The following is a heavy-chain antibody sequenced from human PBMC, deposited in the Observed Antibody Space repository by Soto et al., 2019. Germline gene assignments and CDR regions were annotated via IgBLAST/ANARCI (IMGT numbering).Heavy chain of an antibody. V-gene: IGHV1-46*01. D-gene: IGHD6-13*01. Sequence: ASVKVSCKASGYTFPSDYLHWVRQAPGQGLEWMGIINPSGGSTSYAQKFQGRGTMTRDTSTSTVYMELSILRSEDTAVYYCAREPVPGGTGASLYGMDVRGQGPTVTVSS. CDR3: AREPVPGGTGASLYGMDV. J-gene: IGHJ6*01. CDR2: INPSGGST. CDR1: GYTFPSDY.